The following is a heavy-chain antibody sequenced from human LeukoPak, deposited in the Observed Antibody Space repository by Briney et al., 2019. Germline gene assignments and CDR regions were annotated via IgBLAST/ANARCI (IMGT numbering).Heavy chain of an antibody. V-gene: IGHV3-7*01. CDR2: IKQDGSEK. CDR3: ARDGDTVLTRGYYYYMDV. Sequence: GGSLRLSCAASGFTFSSYWMSWVRQAPGKGLEWVSNIKQDGSEKYYVDSVKGRFTISRDNAKNSLYLQMNSLRAEDTALYYCARDGDTVLTRGYYYYMDVWGKGTTVTVSS. D-gene: IGHD4-23*01. J-gene: IGHJ6*03. CDR1: GFTFSSYW.